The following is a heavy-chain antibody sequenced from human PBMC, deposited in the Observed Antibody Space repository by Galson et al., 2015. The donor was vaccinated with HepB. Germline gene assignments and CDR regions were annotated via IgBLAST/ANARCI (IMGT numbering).Heavy chain of an antibody. D-gene: IGHD6-13*01. Sequence: SVKVSCKASGYTFTSYGISWVRQAPGQGLEWMGWISAYNGNTNYAQKLQGRVTMTTDTSTSTAYMELRSLRSDDTAVYYCARDLGADYGAAAALWGTNDYWGQGTLVTVSS. CDR3: ARDLGADYGAAAALWGTNDY. J-gene: IGHJ4*02. CDR2: ISAYNGNT. V-gene: IGHV1-18*04. CDR1: GYTFTSYG.